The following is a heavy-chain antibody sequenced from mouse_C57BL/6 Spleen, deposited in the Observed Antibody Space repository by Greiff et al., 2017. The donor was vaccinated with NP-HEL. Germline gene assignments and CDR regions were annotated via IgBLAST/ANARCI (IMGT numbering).Heavy chain of an antibody. D-gene: IGHD1-1*01. V-gene: IGHV5-17*01. CDR1: GFTFSDYG. J-gene: IGHJ1*03. CDR3: AKPSLYYYGSSYWYFDV. Sequence: EVQVVESGGGLVKPGGSLKLSCAASGFTFSDYGMHWVRQAPEKGLEWVAYISSGSSTIYYADTVQGRFTISRDNAKNTLFLQMTSLRSEDTAMYYCAKPSLYYYGSSYWYFDVWGTGTTVTVSS. CDR2: ISSGSSTI.